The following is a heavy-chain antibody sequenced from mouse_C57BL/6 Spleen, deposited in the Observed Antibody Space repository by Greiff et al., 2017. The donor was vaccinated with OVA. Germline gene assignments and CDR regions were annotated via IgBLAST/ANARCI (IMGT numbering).Heavy chain of an antibody. Sequence: VQGVESGAELARPGASVKLSCKASGYTFTSYGIRWVKQRTGQGLEWIGELYPRSGNTYYNEKFKGKATLTADKSSSTAYMELRSLTSEDAAVYFCARITTVVDWYFDVWGTGTTVTVSS. D-gene: IGHD1-1*01. CDR1: GYTFTSYG. J-gene: IGHJ1*03. CDR3: ARITTVVDWYFDV. CDR2: LYPRSGNT. V-gene: IGHV1-81*01.